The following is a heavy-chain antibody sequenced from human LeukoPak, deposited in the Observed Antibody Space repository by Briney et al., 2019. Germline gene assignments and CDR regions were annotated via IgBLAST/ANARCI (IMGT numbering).Heavy chain of an antibody. V-gene: IGHV4-34*01. CDR2: INHNGST. CDR1: GGSFSGYY. CDR3: ARSASYYYGSGSPLNWFDP. J-gene: IGHJ5*02. Sequence: PSETLSLTCAVYGGSFSGYYWSWIRQPPGKGLEWIGEINHNGSTNYNPSLKSRVTISVDTSKNQFSLKLSSVTAADTAVYYCARSASYYYGSGSPLNWFDPWGQGTLVTVSS. D-gene: IGHD3-10*01.